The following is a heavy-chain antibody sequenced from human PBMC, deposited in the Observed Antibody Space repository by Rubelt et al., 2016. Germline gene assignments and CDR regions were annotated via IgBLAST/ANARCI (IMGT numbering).Heavy chain of an antibody. Sequence: AASGFTFSSYAMSWVRQAPGKGLEWVSAISGSGGSTYYADSVKGRFTISRDNSKNTLYLQMNSLRAEDTAVYYCASTRTMIVVVTLRAYGYYFDYWGQGTLVTVAS. V-gene: IGHV3-23*01. CDR1: GFTFSSYA. CDR3: ASTRTMIVVVTLRAYGYYFDY. J-gene: IGHJ4*02. CDR2: ISGSGGST. D-gene: IGHD3-22*01.